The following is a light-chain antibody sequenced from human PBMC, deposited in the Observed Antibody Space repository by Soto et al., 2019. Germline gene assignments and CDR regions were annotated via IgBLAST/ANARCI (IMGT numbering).Light chain of an antibody. CDR2: GAS. CDR3: QQYCRCPYT. V-gene: IGKV3-20*01. CDR1: QRVSSRF. J-gene: IGKJ2*01. Sequence: EIVLTQSPGTLSLSPRERATLSCRASQRVSSRFLAWYQQKPGQAPRLFMYGASSRATGIPDRLSCTGSGTHFTLTISRLEPEHYAVYYCQQYCRCPYTFGLETKLEI.